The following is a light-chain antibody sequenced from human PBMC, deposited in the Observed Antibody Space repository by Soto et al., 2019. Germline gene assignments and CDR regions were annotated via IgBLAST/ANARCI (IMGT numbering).Light chain of an antibody. CDR1: QSVSSSY. CDR3: QQYGSSPLT. Sequence: EMGLTQSPGTLSLSPGERATLSCRARQSVSSSYLAWYQQKPGQAPRLPIYGASSRATGIPDRFSGSGSGTDFTLTISRLEPEDCAEYYCQQYGSSPLTFGGGTKVESK. V-gene: IGKV3-20*01. CDR2: GAS. J-gene: IGKJ4*01.